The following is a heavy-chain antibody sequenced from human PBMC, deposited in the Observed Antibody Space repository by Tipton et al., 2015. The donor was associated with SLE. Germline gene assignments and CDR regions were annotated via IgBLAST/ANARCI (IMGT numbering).Heavy chain of an antibody. D-gene: IGHD1-1*01. V-gene: IGHV3-9*01. J-gene: IGHJ6*02. CDR2: INWNSGII. CDR1: GFRFDDYG. CDR3: ARETTATRDGMDV. Sequence: RSLRLSCAASGFRFDDYGMHWVRQAPGKGLEWVSGINWNSGIIAYADSVKGRFTISRDNAKNSLYLQMNSLRREDTALYFCARETTATRDGMDVWGQGTTVIVSS.